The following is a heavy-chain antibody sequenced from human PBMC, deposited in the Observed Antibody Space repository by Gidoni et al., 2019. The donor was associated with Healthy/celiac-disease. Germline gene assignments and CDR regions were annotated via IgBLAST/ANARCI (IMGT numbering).Heavy chain of an antibody. CDR3: AREQLAFDY. CDR2: ISYDGSNK. V-gene: IGHV3-30-3*01. Sequence: RQAPGKGLEWVAVISYDGSNKYYADSVKGRFTTSRDNSKNTLYLQMNSLRAEDTAVYYCAREQLAFDYWGQGTLVTVSS. J-gene: IGHJ4*02. D-gene: IGHD6-13*01.